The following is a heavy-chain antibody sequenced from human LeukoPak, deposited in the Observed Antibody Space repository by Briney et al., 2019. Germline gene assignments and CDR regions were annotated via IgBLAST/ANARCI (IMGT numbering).Heavy chain of an antibody. CDR1: VFTFSNHA. Sequence: GSLRLSCAASVFTFSNHAMNWVRQAPGKGLEWVSAISGSGASTYFADSVRGRFTISRDNSKNTLYLQMNSLRAEDTAIYYCARTVAGDNWGQGTLVTVSS. CDR2: ISGSGAST. D-gene: IGHD6-19*01. CDR3: ARTVAGDN. J-gene: IGHJ4*02. V-gene: IGHV3-23*01.